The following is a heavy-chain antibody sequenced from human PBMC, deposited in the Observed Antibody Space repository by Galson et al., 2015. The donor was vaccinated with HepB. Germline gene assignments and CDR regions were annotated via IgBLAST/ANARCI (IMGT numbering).Heavy chain of an antibody. D-gene: IGHD2-2*01. CDR2: ISVSGDT. CDR3: ATSQYCTSTSCYRHGGHDY. CDR1: GLAFANYA. V-gene: IGHV3-23*01. Sequence: SMRLSGAASGLAFANYALSWVRQVPGKGLDWVSGISVSGDTYYADSVKGRFTISKDISKITLYLQMNSLRAEDTAIYYCATSQYCTSTSCYRHGGHDYWVQGTLVTVSS. J-gene: IGHJ4*02.